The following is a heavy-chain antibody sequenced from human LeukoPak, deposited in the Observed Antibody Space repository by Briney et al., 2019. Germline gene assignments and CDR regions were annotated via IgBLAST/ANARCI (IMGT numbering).Heavy chain of an antibody. D-gene: IGHD6-19*01. J-gene: IGHJ4*02. CDR2: IIPIFGTA. Sequence: ASVKVSCKASGGTFSSYAISWVRQAPGQGLEWMGGIIPIFGTANYAQKFQGRVTITTDESTSTAYMELSSLRSEDTAVYYCARERPGIAVADPFDYWGQGTLVTVSS. CDR3: ARERPGIAVADPFDY. CDR1: GGTFSSYA. V-gene: IGHV1-69*05.